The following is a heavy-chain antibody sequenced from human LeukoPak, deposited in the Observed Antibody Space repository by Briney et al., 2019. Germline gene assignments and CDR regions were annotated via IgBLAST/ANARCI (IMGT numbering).Heavy chain of an antibody. CDR2: IIPILGIA. CDR3: ARGATDLFDP. Sequence: ASVKVSCKASRGTFSSYAISWVRQAPGQGLEWMGRIIPILGIANYAQKFQGRVTITADKSTSTAYMELSSLRSEDTAVYYCARGATDLFDPWGQGTLVTVSS. CDR1: RGTFSSYA. J-gene: IGHJ5*02. V-gene: IGHV1-69*04.